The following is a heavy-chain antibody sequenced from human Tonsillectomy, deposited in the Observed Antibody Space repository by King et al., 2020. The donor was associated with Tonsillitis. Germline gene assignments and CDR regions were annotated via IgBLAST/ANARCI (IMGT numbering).Heavy chain of an antibody. J-gene: IGHJ4*02. CDR3: AKWMDYYDSSGYYFDY. V-gene: IGHV3-30*18. CDR2: ISYDGSNK. D-gene: IGHD3-22*01. CDR1: GFTFSSYG. Sequence: VQLVESGGGVVQPGRSLRLSCAASGFTFSSYGMHWVRQAPGKGLEWVAVISYDGSNKYYADSVKGRFTISRDNSKNTLYLQMNSLRAEDTAVYYCAKWMDYYDSSGYYFDYWGQGTLVTASS.